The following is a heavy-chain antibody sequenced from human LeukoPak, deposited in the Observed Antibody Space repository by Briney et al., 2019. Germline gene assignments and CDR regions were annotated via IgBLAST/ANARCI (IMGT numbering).Heavy chain of an antibody. D-gene: IGHD4-17*01. Sequence: SETQSLTCTVSGGSISSYYWSWIRQPPGKGLEWIGYICYSGSTNYNPFLKSRVTISVDTSKNQFSLKLSSVTAADTAVYYCARDGDSPLDYWGQGTLVTVSS. CDR3: ARDGDSPLDY. CDR2: ICYSGST. J-gene: IGHJ4*02. CDR1: GGSISSYY. V-gene: IGHV4-59*01.